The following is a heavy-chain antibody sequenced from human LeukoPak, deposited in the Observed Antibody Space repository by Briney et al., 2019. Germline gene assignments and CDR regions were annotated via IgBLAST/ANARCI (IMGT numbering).Heavy chain of an antibody. Sequence: GGSLRLSCAASGFTFSSYVMSWVRQAPGKGLEWVSTISGSGGSTDYADSVKGRFTISRDNSKNTLYLQINSLRAEDTAVYYCAKPRVPSSSRYFPFDYWGQGTLATVSS. CDR3: AKPRVPSSSRYFPFDY. J-gene: IGHJ4*02. V-gene: IGHV3-23*01. D-gene: IGHD6-13*01. CDR1: GFTFSSYV. CDR2: ISGSGGST.